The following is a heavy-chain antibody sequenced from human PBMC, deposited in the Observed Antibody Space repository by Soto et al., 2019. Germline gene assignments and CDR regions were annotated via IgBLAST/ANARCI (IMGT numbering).Heavy chain of an antibody. CDR2: VIPLFDTA. J-gene: IGHJ4*02. D-gene: IGHD3-22*01. Sequence: QVQVVQSGAEVKKPGSSVKVSCKVSGGIFTNNAISWVRQAPGQGLEWLGGVIPLFDTAYYAQIFRGRLRISADGATTTAYMELSGLTSADTAVYFCARGGSGYVWFNEFWGQGTLVTVSS. CDR1: GGIFTNNA. V-gene: IGHV1-69*01. CDR3: ARGGSGYVWFNEF.